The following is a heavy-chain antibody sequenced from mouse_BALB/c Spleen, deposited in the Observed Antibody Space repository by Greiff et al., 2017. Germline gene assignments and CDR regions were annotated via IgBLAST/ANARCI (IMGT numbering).Heavy chain of an antibody. D-gene: IGHD2-4*01. CDR2: INPSSGYT. J-gene: IGHJ3*01. Sequence: VQLQQSGAELARPGASVKMSCKASGYTFTSYTMHWVKQRPGQGLEWIGYINPSSGYTNYNQKFKDKAKLTAVTSTSTAYMELSSLTNEDSAVYYCTREMIPSSFAYWGQGTLVTVSA. V-gene: IGHV1-4*01. CDR1: GYTFTSYT. CDR3: TREMIPSSFAY.